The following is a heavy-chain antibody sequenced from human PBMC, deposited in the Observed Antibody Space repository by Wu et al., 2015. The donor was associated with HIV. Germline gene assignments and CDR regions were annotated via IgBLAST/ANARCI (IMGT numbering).Heavy chain of an antibody. D-gene: IGHD3-10*02. CDR3: ARGKRDILFGELRRYLIDP. V-gene: IGHV1-8*01. CDR2: MNPNSDNT. J-gene: IGHJ5*02. CDR1: DESFSIYP. Sequence: QVQLLQSEAEMKRPGSSVEISCEVSDESFSIYPIHWVRQVPGQGLEWMGWMNPNSDNTGYAQKFQGRVTMTRNTSTNTAYLELSSLRSDDTGVYYCARGKRDILFGELRRYLIDPWGQGTVVTVSS.